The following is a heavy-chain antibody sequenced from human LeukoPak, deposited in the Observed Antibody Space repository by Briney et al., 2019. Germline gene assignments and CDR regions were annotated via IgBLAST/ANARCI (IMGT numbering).Heavy chain of an antibody. CDR3: ARGRRLTVAGSNDAFDI. CDR2: IYYSGST. D-gene: IGHD6-19*01. J-gene: IGHJ3*02. CDR1: GGSISSYY. V-gene: IGHV4-59*01. Sequence: PSETLSLTCTVSGGSISSYYWSWIRQPPGKGLEWIGYIYYSGSTNYNPSLKSRVTISVDTSKNQFSLKLSSVTAADTAVYYCARGRRLTVAGSNDAFDIWVQGTMVTVSS.